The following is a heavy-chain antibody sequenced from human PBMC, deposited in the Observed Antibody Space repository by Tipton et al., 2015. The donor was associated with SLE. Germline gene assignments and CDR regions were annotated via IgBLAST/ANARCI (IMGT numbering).Heavy chain of an antibody. Sequence: SLRLSCAASRFTFSSYDMHWVRQAPGKGLEWVAIISFDGSNKYYADSVKGRFTISRDNPKNTLYLQMNSLRAEDTAVYYCARGLTIAVAGAFDYWGQGTLVTVSS. D-gene: IGHD6-19*01. V-gene: IGHV3-30*03. J-gene: IGHJ4*02. CDR2: ISFDGSNK. CDR1: RFTFSSYD. CDR3: ARGLTIAVAGAFDY.